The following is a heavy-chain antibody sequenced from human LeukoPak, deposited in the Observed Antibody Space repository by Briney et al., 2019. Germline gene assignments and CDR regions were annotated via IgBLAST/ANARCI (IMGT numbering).Heavy chain of an antibody. Sequence: PSETRALICTVSGDSISGYYWTWIRQPPGKGLEWIGHISYSGSANSNPSLKSRVTISVDTSKNQFSLKLTSVTAADTAVYYCARNPAVAGAFLGWFAPWGQGTLVTVFS. CDR2: ISYSGSA. V-gene: IGHV4-59*01. CDR3: ARNPAVAGAFLGWFAP. CDR1: GDSISGYY. D-gene: IGHD6-19*01. J-gene: IGHJ5*02.